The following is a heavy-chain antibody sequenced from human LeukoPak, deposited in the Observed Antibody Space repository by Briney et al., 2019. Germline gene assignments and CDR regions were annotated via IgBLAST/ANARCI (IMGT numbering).Heavy chain of an antibody. J-gene: IGHJ4*02. V-gene: IGHV3-53*01. Sequence: GGSLRLSCTVSGFTVSSNSMSWVRQAPGKGLEWVSFIYSGTIHYSDSVKGRFTISRDNSKNTLYLQMNSLRAEDTAVYYCARATVAAAAPGGYWGQGTLVTVSS. CDR3: ARATVAAAAPGGY. D-gene: IGHD6-13*01. CDR2: IYSGTI. CDR1: GFTVSSNS.